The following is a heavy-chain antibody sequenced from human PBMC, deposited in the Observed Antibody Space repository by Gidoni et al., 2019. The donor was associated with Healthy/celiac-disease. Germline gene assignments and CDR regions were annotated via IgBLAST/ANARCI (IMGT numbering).Heavy chain of an antibody. CDR1: GFNFSSYG. CDR2: IWYDGSNK. V-gene: IGHV3-33*01. CDR3: ARDPGKQQLVRYFDY. J-gene: IGHJ4*02. Sequence: QMQLVESGGGVVQPGRSMGLHCKASGFNFSSYGMHWVRQAPGKGLEWVAVIWYDGSNKYYADSVKGRFTISRDNSNNTLYLQMNSLRAEDTAVYYCARDPGKQQLVRYFDYWGQGTLVTVSS. D-gene: IGHD6-13*01.